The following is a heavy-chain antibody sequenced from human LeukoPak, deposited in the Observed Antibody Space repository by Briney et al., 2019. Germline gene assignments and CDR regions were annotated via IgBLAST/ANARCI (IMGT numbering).Heavy chain of an antibody. V-gene: IGHV1-46*01. Sequence: ASVKVSCKASGYIFTSFYIHWVRQAPGQGLEWMGIINPSGGSTNYAQKFQGRVTMTRDTSTGTIYMELSSLRSEDTAVYYCARAAIAARYYFDYWGQVSLVTVSS. CDR1: GYIFTSFY. CDR3: ARAAIAARYYFDY. CDR2: INPSGGST. D-gene: IGHD6-6*01. J-gene: IGHJ4*02.